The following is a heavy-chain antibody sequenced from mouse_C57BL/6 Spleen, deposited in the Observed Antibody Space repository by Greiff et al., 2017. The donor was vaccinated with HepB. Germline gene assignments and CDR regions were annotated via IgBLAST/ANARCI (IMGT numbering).Heavy chain of an antibody. CDR3: VRGPHYYGSSWFAY. V-gene: IGHV10-3*01. CDR2: IRSKSSNYAT. D-gene: IGHD1-1*01. Sequence: EVQRVESGGGLVQPKGSLKLSCAASGFTFNTYAMHWVRQAPGKGLEWVARIRSKSSNYATYYADSVKDRFTISRDDSQSMLYLQMNNLKTEDTAMYYCVRGPHYYGSSWFAYWGQGTLVTVSA. CDR1: GFTFNTYA. J-gene: IGHJ3*01.